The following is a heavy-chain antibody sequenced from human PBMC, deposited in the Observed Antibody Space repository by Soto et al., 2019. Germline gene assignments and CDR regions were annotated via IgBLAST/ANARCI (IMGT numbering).Heavy chain of an antibody. V-gene: IGHV4-59*08. CDR3: ARAPPQGYCSSTSCDASGKNAFDI. J-gene: IGHJ3*02. D-gene: IGHD2-2*01. Sequence: QVQLQESGPGLVKPSETLSLTCTVSGGSISSYYWSWIRQPPGKGLEWIGCIYYSGSTNYNPSLKSRVTISVDTSKNQFSLKLSSVTAADTAVYYCARAPPQGYCSSTSCDASGKNAFDIWGQGTMVTVSS. CDR2: IYYSGST. CDR1: GGSISSYY.